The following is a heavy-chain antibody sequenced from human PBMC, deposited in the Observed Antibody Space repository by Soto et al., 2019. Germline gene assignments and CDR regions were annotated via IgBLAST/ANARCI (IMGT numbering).Heavy chain of an antibody. CDR3: ATPGGRDFNAFDV. D-gene: IGHD2-21*02. CDR1: GYTFTRNW. V-gene: IGHV5-51*01. Sequence: PGDSLKISCKGSGYTFTRNWIGWARQMPGKGLEWMGIIFPIDSDTRYSPSSQGQVPISADNSISTAYLQWSSLKASDTAIYYCATPGGRDFNAFDVGGQGTMVTVS. CDR2: IFPIDSDT. J-gene: IGHJ3*01.